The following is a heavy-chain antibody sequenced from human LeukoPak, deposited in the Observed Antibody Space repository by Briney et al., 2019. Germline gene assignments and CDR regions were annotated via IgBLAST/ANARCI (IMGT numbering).Heavy chain of an antibody. CDR2: IIPIFGTA. V-gene: IGHV1-69*01. D-gene: IGHD3-16*02. Sequence: GASVKVSCKASGGTFSSYAISWVRQAPGQGLEWMGGIIPIFGTANYAQKFQGRVTITADESTSTAYMELSSLRSEDTAVYYCASRRQGSYRYLVDYWGQGTLVTVSS. J-gene: IGHJ4*02. CDR1: GGTFSSYA. CDR3: ASRRQGSYRYLVDY.